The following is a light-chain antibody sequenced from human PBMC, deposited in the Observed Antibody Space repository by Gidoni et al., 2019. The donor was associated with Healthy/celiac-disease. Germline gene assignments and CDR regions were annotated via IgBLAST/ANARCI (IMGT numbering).Light chain of an antibody. CDR1: SSDVGGYNS. CDR2: DVS. V-gene: IGLV2-11*01. Sequence: QSALTQPRPVSGSPGQSVTISCTGTSSDVGGYNSVAWYQQHPGKAPKLMIYDVSKRPSGVPDRFSGSKSGNTASLTISGLQAEDEADYYCCSYAGRVVFGGGTKLTVL. J-gene: IGLJ2*01. CDR3: CSYAGRVV.